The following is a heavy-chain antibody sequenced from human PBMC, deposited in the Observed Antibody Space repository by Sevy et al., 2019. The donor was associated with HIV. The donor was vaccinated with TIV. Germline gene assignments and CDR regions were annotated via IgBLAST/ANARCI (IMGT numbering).Heavy chain of an antibody. CDR2: IYYSGGT. V-gene: IGHV4-39*01. D-gene: IGHD3-3*02. CDR1: GGSISSSSYY. Sequence: SETLSLTCTVSGGSISSSSYYWGWIRQPPGKGLEWIGSIYYSGGTYYNPSLKSRVTISVDTSKNQFSLKLSSVTAADTAVYYCARYAVLGPRWFDPWGQGTLVTVSS. CDR3: ARYAVLGPRWFDP. J-gene: IGHJ5*02.